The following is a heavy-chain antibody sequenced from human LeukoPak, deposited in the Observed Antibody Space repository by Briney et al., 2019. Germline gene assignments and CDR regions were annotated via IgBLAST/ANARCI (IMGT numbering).Heavy chain of an antibody. Sequence: GGSLRLSCAASGFTFDDYGMSWVRQAPGKGLECVAHINPDGTQRSYADSVKGRFTITRDNTENTLYLQMNSLRADDTAVYYCARDPDFSAFDIWGQGTMVTVSS. CDR1: GFTFDDYG. CDR3: ARDPDFSAFDI. CDR2: INPDGTQR. D-gene: IGHD2-21*02. V-gene: IGHV3-7*01. J-gene: IGHJ3*02.